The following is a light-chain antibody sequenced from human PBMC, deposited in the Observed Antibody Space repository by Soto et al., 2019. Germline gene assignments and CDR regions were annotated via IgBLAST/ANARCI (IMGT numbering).Light chain of an antibody. CDR3: QQYGSSPRLT. V-gene: IGKV3-20*01. J-gene: IGKJ4*01. CDR1: QSVSSSY. CDR2: GAS. Sequence: EIVFTQSPGTLSLSPGERATLSCRASQSVSSSYLAWYQQKPGQAPRLLIYGASSRANGIPDRFSGSGSGTDFTLTISRLEPEDLAVYYCQQYGSSPRLTFGGGTKVDIK.